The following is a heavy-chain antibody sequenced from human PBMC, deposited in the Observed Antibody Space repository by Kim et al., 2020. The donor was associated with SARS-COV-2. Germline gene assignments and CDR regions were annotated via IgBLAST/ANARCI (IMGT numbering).Heavy chain of an antibody. J-gene: IGHJ5*02. CDR2: FNPEDGET. Sequence: ASVKVSCKVSGYTLIELAMHWVRQAPGKGLEWMGCFNPEDGETIYAQKFQGRVTMTEDTSTDTAYMELSSLRSEDTAVYYCARAPTVTTSSLIDPWGQGTLVTVSS. D-gene: IGHD4-17*01. V-gene: IGHV1-24*01. CDR1: GYTLIELA. CDR3: ARAPTVTTSSLIDP.